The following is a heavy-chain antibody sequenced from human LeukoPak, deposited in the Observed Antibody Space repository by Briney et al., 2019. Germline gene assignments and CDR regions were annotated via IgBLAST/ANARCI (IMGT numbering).Heavy chain of an antibody. J-gene: IGHJ4*02. D-gene: IGHD3-10*01. CDR1: GGTFSSYA. CDR3: ARVPGSGSYFFDY. CDR2: IIPIFGTA. Sequence: GASVKVSCKASGGTFSSYAISWVRQAPGQGLEWMGGIIPIFGTANYAQKFQGRVMITADKSTSTAYMELSSLRSEDTAVYYCARVPGSGSYFFDYWGQGTLVTVSS. V-gene: IGHV1-69*06.